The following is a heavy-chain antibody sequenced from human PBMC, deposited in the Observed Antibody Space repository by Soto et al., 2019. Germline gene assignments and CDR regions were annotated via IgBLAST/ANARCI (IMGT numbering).Heavy chain of an antibody. CDR3: ARGETYYDFWSGYFIDY. CDR2: IYYSGST. Sequence: PSETLSLTCTVSGGSISSYYWSWIRQPPGKGLERIGYIYYSGSTNYNPSLKSRVTISVDTSKNRFSLKLSSVTAADTALYYCARGETYYDFWSGYFIDYWGQGTLVTVSS. D-gene: IGHD3-3*01. V-gene: IGHV4-59*01. J-gene: IGHJ4*02. CDR1: GGSISSYY.